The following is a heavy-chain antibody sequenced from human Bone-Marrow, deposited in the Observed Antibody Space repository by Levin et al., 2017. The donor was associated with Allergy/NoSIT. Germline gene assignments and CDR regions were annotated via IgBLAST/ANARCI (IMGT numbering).Heavy chain of an antibody. Sequence: ASVKVSCKASGYTFTSYDINWVRQATGQGLEWMGWMNPNSGNTGYAQKFQGRVTMTRNTSISTAYMELSSLRSEDTAVYYCARGGYSNSYDYYGMDVWGQGTTVTVSS. CDR2: MNPNSGNT. CDR1: GYTFTSYD. D-gene: IGHD4-11*01. V-gene: IGHV1-8*01. J-gene: IGHJ6*02. CDR3: ARGGYSNSYDYYGMDV.